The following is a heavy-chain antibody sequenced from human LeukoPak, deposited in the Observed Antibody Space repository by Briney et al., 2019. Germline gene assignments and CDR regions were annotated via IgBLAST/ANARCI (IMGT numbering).Heavy chain of an antibody. CDR3: ARGRCVGSTNCYYFDS. CDR2: IIPIFGTA. Sequence: ASVKVSCKASGGTFSSYAISWVRQAPGQGLEWKGGIIPIFGTANYAQKFQGRVTITADESTSTAYMELSSLRSEDTAVYYCARGRCVGSTNCYYFDSWGQGTLVIVSS. J-gene: IGHJ4*02. D-gene: IGHD2-2*01. CDR1: GGTFSSYA. V-gene: IGHV1-69*13.